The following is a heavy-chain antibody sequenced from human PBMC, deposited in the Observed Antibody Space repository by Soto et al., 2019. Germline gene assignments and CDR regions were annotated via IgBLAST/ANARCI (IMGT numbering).Heavy chain of an antibody. CDR3: GRESPGSWFDA. CDR2: IYYSGST. CDR1: GGSISSGGYY. Sequence: SETLSLTCTVSGGSISSGGYYWSWIRQHPGKGLEWIGYIYYSGSTYYNPSLKSRVTISVDTSKNQFSLKLSSVTAADTAVYYCGRESPGSWFDAWGQGTLVTAPQ. J-gene: IGHJ5*02. V-gene: IGHV4-31*03.